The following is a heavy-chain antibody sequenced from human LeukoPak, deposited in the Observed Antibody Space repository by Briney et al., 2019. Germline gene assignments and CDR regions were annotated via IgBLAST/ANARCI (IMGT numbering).Heavy chain of an antibody. Sequence: SETLSLTCTVSGGSISSYYWSWIRQPPGKGLEWIGYIYTSGSTNYNPSLKSRVTISVDTSKNQCSLKLSSVTAADTAVYYCARRDSSGSYFDYWGQGTLVTVSS. CDR3: ARRDSSGSYFDY. CDR2: IYTSGST. CDR1: GGSISSYY. V-gene: IGHV4-4*09. D-gene: IGHD3-22*01. J-gene: IGHJ4*02.